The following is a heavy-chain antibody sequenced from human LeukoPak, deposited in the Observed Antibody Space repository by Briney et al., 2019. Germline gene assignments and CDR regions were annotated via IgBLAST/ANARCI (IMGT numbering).Heavy chain of an antibody. CDR3: SRGSAIVIIPAAFSWFDP. CDR1: GFTFSNYA. V-gene: IGHV3-23*01. CDR2: ISGSDGST. J-gene: IGHJ5*02. D-gene: IGHD2-2*01. Sequence: GGSLRLSCSASGFTFSNYAMTWVRQAPGKGLEGVSAISGSDGSTYYADSVKGRFSISRDNSKNTLYLQMNTLRAEDTAVYYCSRGSAIVIIPAAFSWFDPWGQGTQVTVSS.